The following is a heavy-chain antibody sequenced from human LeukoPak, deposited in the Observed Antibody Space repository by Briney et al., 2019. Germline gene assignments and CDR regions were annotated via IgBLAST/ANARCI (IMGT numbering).Heavy chain of an antibody. V-gene: IGHV3-11*03. CDR2: ISSSSSYT. CDR1: GFSFRDYS. J-gene: IGHJ4*02. Sequence: GGSLRLSCAAFGFSFRDYSMNWVRQAPGKGLEWVSYISSSSSYTNYADSVKGRFTISRDNAKNSLYLQMNSLRAEDTAVYYCARQRGIAVAGTFNYWGQGTLVTVSS. D-gene: IGHD6-19*01. CDR3: ARQRGIAVAGTFNY.